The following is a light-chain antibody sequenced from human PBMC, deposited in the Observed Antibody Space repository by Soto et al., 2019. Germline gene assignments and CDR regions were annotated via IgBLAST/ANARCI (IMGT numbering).Light chain of an antibody. Sequence: QSAPTQPPSASGSPGQSATISCTGTSSDVGGYNYVSWYQQYPGKAPKLMIYEVSKRPSGVPDRFSGSKSGNTASLTVSGLHAEDEADYYCSSYAGSSPWVFGGGTKLTVL. CDR3: SSYAGSSPWV. V-gene: IGLV2-8*01. CDR2: EVS. CDR1: SSDVGGYNY. J-gene: IGLJ3*02.